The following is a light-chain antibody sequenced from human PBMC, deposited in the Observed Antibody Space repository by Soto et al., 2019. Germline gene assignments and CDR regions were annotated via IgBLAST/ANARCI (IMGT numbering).Light chain of an antibody. V-gene: IGLV1-40*01. CDR3: QSYDGSLSGAV. J-gene: IGLJ7*01. Sequence: QSVLTQPPSVSGAPGQRVTISCTGSSSNIGAGYDVHWYQQLPGTAPKLLIYGNSNRPSGVPDRFSGSKSGTSASLAITGLKAEDEADYYCQSYDGSLSGAVFGGGTQLTVL. CDR1: SSNIGAGYD. CDR2: GNS.